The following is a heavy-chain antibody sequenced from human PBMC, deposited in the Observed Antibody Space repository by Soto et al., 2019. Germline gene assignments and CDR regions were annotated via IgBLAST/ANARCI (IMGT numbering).Heavy chain of an antibody. D-gene: IGHD3-10*01. Sequence: QVELVQSGAEVKKPGASVKVSCKASGYIFTSYGISWVRQAPGEGLEWMGWISNYNGITNYAQKVQGRVTLTTDRSTSTAYMELRSLRSEDTAVYYCAESMGGSGTYVSWGQGTLVTVSS. V-gene: IGHV1-18*01. CDR1: GYIFTSYG. CDR3: AESMGGSGTYVS. J-gene: IGHJ4*02. CDR2: ISNYNGIT.